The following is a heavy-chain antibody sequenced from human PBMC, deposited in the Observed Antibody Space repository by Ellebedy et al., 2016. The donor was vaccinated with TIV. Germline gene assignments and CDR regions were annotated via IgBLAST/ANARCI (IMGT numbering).Heavy chain of an antibody. CDR1: GYSISSGYY. CDR3: ARFRYTSAWHLGHNGLDC. J-gene: IGHJ4*02. CDR2: IYHSGSI. D-gene: IGHD6-19*01. Sequence: MPSETLSLTCTVSGYSISSGYYWVWIRQPPGKGLEWIGSIYHSGSIYYNPSLKSRVTISVDTSENHFSLKLSSVTAADTAVYYCARFRYTSAWHLGHNGLDCWGQGTLVSVSS. V-gene: IGHV4-38-2*02.